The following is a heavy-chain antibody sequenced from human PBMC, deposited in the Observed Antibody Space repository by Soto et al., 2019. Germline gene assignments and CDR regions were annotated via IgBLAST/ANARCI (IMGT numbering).Heavy chain of an antibody. CDR1: GGSISSGDYY. CDR3: AGGRGFRFGIVVLYFDY. Sequence: QVQLQESGPGLVKPSQTLSLTCTVSGGSISSGDYYWNWIRQRPGKGLGWIGYIYKKGNSYYNPSVKGRVTMSLDTAKNQFALWLRSVTAADTGVYVCAGGRGFRFGIVVLYFDYWGQGTLVTVSS. J-gene: IGHJ4*02. D-gene: IGHD3-16*01. V-gene: IGHV4-31*03. CDR2: IYKKGNS.